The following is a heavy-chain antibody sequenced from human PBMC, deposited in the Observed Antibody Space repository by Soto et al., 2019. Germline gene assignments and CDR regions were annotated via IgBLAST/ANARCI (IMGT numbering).Heavy chain of an antibody. CDR2: FDPEDGET. CDR3: ATDYYGSGSLNY. J-gene: IGHJ4*02. CDR1: GYTLTELS. D-gene: IGHD3-10*01. V-gene: IGHV1-24*01. Sequence: ASVKVSCKVSGYTLTELSMHWVRQAPGKGLEWMEGFDPEDGETIYAQKFQGRVTMTEDTSTDTAYMELSSLRSEDTAVYYCATDYYGSGSLNYWGQGTLVTVSS.